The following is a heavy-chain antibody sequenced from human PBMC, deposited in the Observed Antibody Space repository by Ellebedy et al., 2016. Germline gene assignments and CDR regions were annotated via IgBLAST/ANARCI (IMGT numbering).Heavy chain of an antibody. V-gene: IGHV3-33*01. Sequence: GGSLRLSCAASGFTFSSYGMHWVRQAPGKGLEWVAVIWYDGSNKYYADSVKGRFTISRDNSKNTLYLQMNSLRAEDTAVYYCARAGYCSGGSCYPHYYYYYGMDVWGQGTTVTVSS. CDR3: ARAGYCSGGSCYPHYYYYYGMDV. CDR2: IWYDGSNK. CDR1: GFTFSSYG. J-gene: IGHJ6*02. D-gene: IGHD2-15*01.